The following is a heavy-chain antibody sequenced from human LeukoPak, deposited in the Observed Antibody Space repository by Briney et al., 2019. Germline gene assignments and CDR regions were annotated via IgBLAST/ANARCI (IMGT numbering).Heavy chain of an antibody. Sequence: ASVKISCKVSGYTSTDYYVHWVQQAPGKGLEWMGLIDPEDGETIYAEEFQGRVSITADTSTDTAYMDLSSLRFDDTAVYYCATGHITGGTGFDYWDQGTLVTVSS. D-gene: IGHD1-20*01. V-gene: IGHV1-69-2*01. CDR3: ATGHITGGTGFDY. CDR2: IDPEDGET. CDR1: GYTSTDYY. J-gene: IGHJ4*02.